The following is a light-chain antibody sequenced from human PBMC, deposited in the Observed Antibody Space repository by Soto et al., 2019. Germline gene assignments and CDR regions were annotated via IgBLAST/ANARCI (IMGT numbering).Light chain of an antibody. J-gene: IGLJ3*02. V-gene: IGLV2-14*01. Sequence: QSALTQPASVSGSPGRSITISCTGTSSDVGGYNYVSWYQQHPGKVPKLMIYEVFRRPSGVSNRFSGSKSGNTASLTISGLQAEDEADYYCSSYTTTSTFVFGGGTKLTVL. CDR3: SSYTTTSTFV. CDR2: EVF. CDR1: SSDVGGYNY.